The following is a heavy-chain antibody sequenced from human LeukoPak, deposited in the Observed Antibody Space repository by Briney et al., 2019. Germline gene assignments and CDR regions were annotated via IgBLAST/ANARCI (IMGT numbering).Heavy chain of an antibody. J-gene: IGHJ4*02. CDR1: GFTFSSHA. CDR2: ISSSGGST. CDR3: AKNPPHNWGFTFDY. V-gene: IGHV3-23*01. D-gene: IGHD7-27*01. Sequence: HTGGSLRLSCAASGFTFSSHAMSWVRQAPGKGLEWVSTISSSGGSTNYADSVKGRFTISRDNSKNTLYLRMNSLRAEDTAVYYCAKNPPHNWGFTFDYWGQGTLVTVSS.